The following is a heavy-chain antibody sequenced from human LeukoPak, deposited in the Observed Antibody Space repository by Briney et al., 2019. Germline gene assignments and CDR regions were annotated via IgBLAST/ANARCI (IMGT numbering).Heavy chain of an antibody. V-gene: IGHV5-51*01. Sequence: GESLKISCKGSGYSFTNYWIGWVRQMPGKGLEWMGIIYPGDSDTRYSPSFQGQVTISADKSISTAYLQWSGLKASDTAMYYCARPSNRGAVTAISPDYWGQGTLVTVSS. D-gene: IGHD2-21*02. CDR2: IYPGDSDT. CDR1: GYSFTNYW. CDR3: ARPSNRGAVTAISPDY. J-gene: IGHJ4*02.